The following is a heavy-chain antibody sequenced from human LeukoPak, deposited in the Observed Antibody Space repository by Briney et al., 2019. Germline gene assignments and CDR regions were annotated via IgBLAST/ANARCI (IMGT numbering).Heavy chain of an antibody. CDR2: IYYSGST. CDR3: ARDTGDGYRGGFDY. D-gene: IGHD5-24*01. CDR1: GGSFSGYY. Sequence: SETLSLTCAVYGGSFSGYYWSWIRQPPGKGLEWIGYIYYSGSTNYNPSLKSRVTISVDTSKNQFSLKLSSVTAADTAVYYCARDTGDGYRGGFDYWGQGTLVTVSS. V-gene: IGHV4-59*01. J-gene: IGHJ4*02.